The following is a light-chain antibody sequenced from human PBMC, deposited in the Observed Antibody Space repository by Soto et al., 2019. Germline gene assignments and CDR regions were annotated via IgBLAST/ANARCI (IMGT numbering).Light chain of an antibody. V-gene: IGKV3-15*01. CDR3: HHLNTWPPKA. CDR1: QSVSSI. Sequence: ENVLTQSPGTLSFSPGERAPLSCRASQSVSSIYLAWYQQKPGQAPRLLLLSASSRLSDMPARFSGSGSGTEFTLTISGLQSEDVAVYYCHHLNTWPPKAFGQGTKVDIK. J-gene: IGKJ1*01. CDR2: SAS.